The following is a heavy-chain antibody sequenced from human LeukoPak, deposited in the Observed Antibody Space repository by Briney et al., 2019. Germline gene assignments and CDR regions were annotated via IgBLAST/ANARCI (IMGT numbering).Heavy chain of an antibody. CDR3: ARENRAGYNKRGGGY. Sequence: SETLSLTCTVSGYSISSGYYWSWIRQSPGRGLEWIGTAHRTGRTYYNPSLQSRVDISMDTSANQFSLRLRSVTAADTAFYYCARENRAGYNKRGGGYWGQGTLLTIFS. J-gene: IGHJ4*02. CDR1: GYSISSGYY. CDR2: AHRTGRT. V-gene: IGHV4-38-2*02. D-gene: IGHD5-24*01.